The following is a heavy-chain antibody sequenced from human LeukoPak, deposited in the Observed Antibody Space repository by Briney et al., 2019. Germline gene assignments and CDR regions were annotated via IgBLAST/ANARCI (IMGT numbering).Heavy chain of an antibody. CDR1: GGSISSYF. CDR3: ARGTTAASGSLDY. J-gene: IGHJ4*02. V-gene: IGHV4-4*09. Sequence: SETLSLTCTVSGGSISSYFWTWIRQPPGRGLELIGYLDGRGTTIYRPSLKSRVTISLDRSNNQFSLNLTSVTAVDSAVYYCARGTTAASGSLDYWGQVILVTVSS. CDR2: LDGRGTT. D-gene: IGHD1-7*01.